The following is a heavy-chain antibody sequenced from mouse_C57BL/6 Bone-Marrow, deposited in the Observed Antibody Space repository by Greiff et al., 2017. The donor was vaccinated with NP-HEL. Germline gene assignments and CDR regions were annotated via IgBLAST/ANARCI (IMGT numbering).Heavy chain of an antibody. Sequence: EVKLQESGPGLVKPSQSLSLTCSVTGYSITSGYYWNWIRQFPGNKLEWMGYISYDGSNNYNPSLKNRISITRDTSKNQFFLKLNSVTTEDTATYYCAREGPLYAMDYWGQGTSVTVSS. CDR2: ISYDGSN. CDR3: AREGPLYAMDY. J-gene: IGHJ4*01. CDR1: GYSITSGYY. V-gene: IGHV3-6*01.